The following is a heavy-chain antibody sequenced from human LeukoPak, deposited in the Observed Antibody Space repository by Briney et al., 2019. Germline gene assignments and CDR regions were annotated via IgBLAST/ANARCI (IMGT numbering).Heavy chain of an antibody. D-gene: IGHD1-26*01. CDR1: GFTVSSKY. J-gene: IGHJ4*02. V-gene: IGHV3-66*01. Sequence: GGSLRLSCAASGFTVSSKYMSWIRQAPGKGLEWVSIIYSGGTTYYADSVKDRFTISRDNSKNTLYLQMNSLRAEDTAVYYCARDSQTLVGAPYGGYFDFWGLGTLVTVSS. CDR2: IYSGGTT. CDR3: ARDSQTLVGAPYGGYFDF.